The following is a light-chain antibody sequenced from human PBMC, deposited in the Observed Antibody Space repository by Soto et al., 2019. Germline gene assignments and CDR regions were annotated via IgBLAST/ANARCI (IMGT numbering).Light chain of an antibody. CDR3: QQYGSSLPWT. Sequence: ESVLTQSPGTLSLSPGERATLSCRASQIVSSNYLAWYQQKPGQAPRLLISNASRRATGIPDRFRGSGSAIDFTLTIAGLEPEDFAMYYCQQYGSSLPWTFGQGTKVDIK. CDR2: NAS. V-gene: IGKV3-20*01. CDR1: QIVSSNY. J-gene: IGKJ1*01.